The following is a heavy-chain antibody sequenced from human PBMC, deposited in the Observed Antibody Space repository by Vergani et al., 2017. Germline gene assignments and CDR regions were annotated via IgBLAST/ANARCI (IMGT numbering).Heavy chain of an antibody. CDR2: IGYDGRIK. J-gene: IGHJ4*02. V-gene: IGHV3-30*02. CDR3: AKDGRENSDYGYFDY. D-gene: IGHD4-17*01. CDR1: GFTVSSNY. Sequence: VQLVESGGGLVQPGGSLRLSCAASGFTVSSNYMSWVRQAPGKGLEWVAFIGYDGRIKYNVDSVKGRFTISRDTSKKTLSLQMRSLRADDTAVYYCAKDGRENSDYGYFDYWGQGTLVTVSS.